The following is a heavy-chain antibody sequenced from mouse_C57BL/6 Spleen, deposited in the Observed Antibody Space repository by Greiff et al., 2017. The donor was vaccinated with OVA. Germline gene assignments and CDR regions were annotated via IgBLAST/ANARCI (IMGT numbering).Heavy chain of an antibody. Sequence: QVQLKESGPGLVQPSQSLSITCTVSGFSLTSYGVHWVRQSPGKGLEWLGVIWSGGSTDYNAAFISSLSISKDNYKSQVFFKMNSLQAEDTAIYYRTRKLSDCDYPLAYWGQGTLVTVAA. CDR1: GFSLTSYG. V-gene: IGHV2-2*01. CDR2: IWSGGST. CDR3: TRKLSDCDYPLAY. D-gene: IGHD2-13*01. J-gene: IGHJ3*01.